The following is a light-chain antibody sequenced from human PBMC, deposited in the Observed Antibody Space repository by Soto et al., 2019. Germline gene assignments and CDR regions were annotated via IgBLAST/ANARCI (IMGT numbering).Light chain of an antibody. Sequence: DIQMTQSPSSLSASVGDRVTITCRASQSISNYLNWYQQKSGKAPKLLIYAASSLRSGVPSRFSGRGSGTDFTLTISSLQPEDFATYYCQQSYSTPPTFGVGTQVEIK. J-gene: IGKJ4*01. CDR3: QQSYSTPPT. CDR1: QSISNY. CDR2: AAS. V-gene: IGKV1-39*01.